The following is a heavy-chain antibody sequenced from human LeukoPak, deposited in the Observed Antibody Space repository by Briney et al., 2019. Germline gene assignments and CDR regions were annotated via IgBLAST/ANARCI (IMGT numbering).Heavy chain of an antibody. D-gene: IGHD4-23*01. J-gene: IGHJ4*02. CDR3: ARSPYYGGNWAADY. Sequence: ASVKVSCKASGYTFTSYGISWVRQAPGQGLEWMGWISAYNGNTNYAQELQGRVTMTTDTSTSTAYMELRSLRSDDTAVYYCARSPYYGGNWAADYWGQGTLVTVSS. V-gene: IGHV1-18*01. CDR1: GYTFTSYG. CDR2: ISAYNGNT.